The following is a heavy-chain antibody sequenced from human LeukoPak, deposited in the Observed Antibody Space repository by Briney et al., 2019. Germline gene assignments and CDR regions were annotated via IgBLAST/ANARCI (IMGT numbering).Heavy chain of an antibody. CDR1: GGSLNIFF. D-gene: IGHD1-26*01. V-gene: IGHV4-4*07. CDR2: MYFTGST. Sequence: SETLSLTCTASGGSLNIFFWNWIRQPAGEGLEWIGRMYFTGSTNYNPSLRSRVTMSVDTSKMQFSLRLTSVTAADTAVYYCATDRDWDLGFDLWGQGTLVTVS. J-gene: IGHJ4*02. CDR3: ATDRDWDLGFDL.